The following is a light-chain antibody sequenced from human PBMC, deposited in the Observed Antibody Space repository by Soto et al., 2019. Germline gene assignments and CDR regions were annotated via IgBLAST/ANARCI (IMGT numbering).Light chain of an antibody. V-gene: IGLV1-44*01. CDR2: GNN. Sequence: QSVLTQPPSASGTPGQRVTISCSGSSSNIGNNTVNWYQQLPGTAPKLLIYGNNQRTSGVPDRFSGSKSGTSASLANSGLQSEDEADYFSAAWDDSLNGPVFGGGTKLTVL. J-gene: IGLJ3*02. CDR1: SSNIGNNT. CDR3: AAWDDSLNGPV.